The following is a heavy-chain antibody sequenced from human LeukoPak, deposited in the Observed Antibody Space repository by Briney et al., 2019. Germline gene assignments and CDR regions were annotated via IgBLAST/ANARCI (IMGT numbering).Heavy chain of an antibody. Sequence: GGSLRLSCAASGFTFSSYAMSWVRQAPGKGLEWVSAISGSGGSTYYADSVKGRFTISRDNSKNTLYLQMNSLRAEDTAVYYCPNDGQWLVYFDYWGQGTLVTVSP. CDR3: PNDGQWLVYFDY. CDR2: ISGSGGST. CDR1: GFTFSSYA. J-gene: IGHJ4*02. D-gene: IGHD6-19*01. V-gene: IGHV3-23*01.